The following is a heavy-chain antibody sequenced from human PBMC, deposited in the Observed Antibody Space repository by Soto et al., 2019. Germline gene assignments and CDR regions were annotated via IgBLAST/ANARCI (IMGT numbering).Heavy chain of an antibody. D-gene: IGHD4-4*01. CDR1: GFIFTSHW. Sequence: GSLRLSCAASGFIFTSHWMHWVRQAPGKGLVWVSGINKDGSATFYADYVKGRFTIFRDNVKNMVYLQMNSLGVEDSAVYYCGTVFDIWGQGTQVTVSS. CDR2: INKDGSAT. CDR3: GTVFDI. V-gene: IGHV3-74*01. J-gene: IGHJ5*02.